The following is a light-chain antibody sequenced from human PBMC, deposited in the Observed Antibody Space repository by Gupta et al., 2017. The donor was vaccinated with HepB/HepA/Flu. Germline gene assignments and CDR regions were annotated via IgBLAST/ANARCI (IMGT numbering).Light chain of an antibody. CDR1: IGAVTSGHS. V-gene: IGLV7-43*01. J-gene: IGLJ3*02. CDR3: LLYSDDAQSCG. Sequence: QTVVTQDPSLTVSPGGTVTLTCASNIGAVTSGHSPNWLQQKHGPAQKPLMVTTSHNQYWTTARLACSLLGGKDEPTLSGVQPENEAEDDCLLYSDDAQSCGFGGGTKLTVL. CDR2: TTS.